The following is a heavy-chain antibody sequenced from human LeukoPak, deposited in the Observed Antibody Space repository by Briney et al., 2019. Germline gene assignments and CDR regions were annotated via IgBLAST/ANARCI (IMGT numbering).Heavy chain of an antibody. CDR1: GFTFSSYS. D-gene: IGHD3-10*01. CDR3: AGLWFGEWYYYGMDV. V-gene: IGHV3-48*04. CDR2: ISSSSSTI. Sequence: GGSLRLSCAASGFTFSSYSMNWVRQAPGKGLEWVSYISSSSSTIYYADSVKGRFTISRDNAKNSLYLQMNSLRAEDTAVYYWAGLWFGEWYYYGMDVWGKGPRSPSPQ. J-gene: IGHJ6*01.